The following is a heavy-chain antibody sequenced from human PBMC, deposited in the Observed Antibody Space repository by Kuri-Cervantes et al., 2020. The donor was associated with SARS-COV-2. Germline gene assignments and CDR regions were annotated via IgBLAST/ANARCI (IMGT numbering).Heavy chain of an antibody. V-gene: IGHV3-33*06. CDR1: GFTFSSYG. J-gene: IGHJ5*02. CDR3: AKVGDDIGFWSGYFSATNHNWFAP. D-gene: IGHD3-3*01. CDR2: IWYDGSNK. Sequence: LSLTCAASGFTFSSYGMHWVRQAPGKGLEWVAVIWYDGSNKYYADSVKGRFTISRDNSKNTLYLQMNSLRAEDTAVYYCAKVGDDIGFWSGYFSATNHNWFAPWGQGTRVTVSS.